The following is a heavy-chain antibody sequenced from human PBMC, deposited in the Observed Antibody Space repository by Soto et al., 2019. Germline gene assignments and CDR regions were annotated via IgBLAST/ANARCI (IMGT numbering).Heavy chain of an antibody. CDR1: GFTFSDYY. CDR2: ISSSSSYT. V-gene: IGHV3-11*06. D-gene: IGHD2-2*01. J-gene: IGHJ4*02. Sequence: GGSLRLSCAASGFTFSDYYMSWIRQAPGKGLEWVSYISSSSSYTNYADSVKGRFTISRDNAKNSLYLQMNSLRAEDTAVYYCARTIVVVPAAEYYFDYWGQGTLVTVSS. CDR3: ARTIVVVPAAEYYFDY.